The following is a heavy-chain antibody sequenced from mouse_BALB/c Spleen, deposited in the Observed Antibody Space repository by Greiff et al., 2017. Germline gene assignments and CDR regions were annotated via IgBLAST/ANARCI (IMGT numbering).Heavy chain of an antibody. D-gene: IGHD2-1*01. Sequence: VQLQQSGPGLVKPGASVKMSCKASGYTFTSYSIPWVKQRPGQGLEWIGWIYPGDGSTKYNEKFKGKTTLTADKSSSTAYMLLSSLTSEDSAFYFCATYGNHEGFAYWGQGTLVTVSA. CDR1: GYTFTSYS. J-gene: IGHJ3*01. V-gene: IGHV1S56*01. CDR3: ATYGNHEGFAY. CDR2: IYPGDGST.